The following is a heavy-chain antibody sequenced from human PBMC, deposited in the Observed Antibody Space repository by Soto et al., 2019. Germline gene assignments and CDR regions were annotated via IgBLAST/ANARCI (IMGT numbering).Heavy chain of an antibody. Sequence: QVQLVESGGGVVQPGRSLRLSCAASGFTFSSYAMHWVRQAPGKGLEWVAVISYDGSNKYYADSVKGRFTISRDNSKNTLYRQMNSLRAEDTAVYYCARDPSRLTNDILTGSNWFDPWGQGTLVTVSS. D-gene: IGHD3-9*01. V-gene: IGHV3-30-3*01. CDR1: GFTFSSYA. J-gene: IGHJ5*02. CDR2: ISYDGSNK. CDR3: ARDPSRLTNDILTGSNWFDP.